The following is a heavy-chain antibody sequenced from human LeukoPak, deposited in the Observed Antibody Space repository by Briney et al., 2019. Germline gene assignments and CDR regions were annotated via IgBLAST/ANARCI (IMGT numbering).Heavy chain of an antibody. CDR2: INPNSGDT. J-gene: IGHJ4*02. Sequence: GASVTVSCKVSGYTLTELSMHWVRQAPGQGLEWMGWINPNSGDTNYAQKFQGRVTMTRDTSISTAYMELSRLRCDDTAVYYCAREKGWETYYFYYWGQGTLVTVSS. V-gene: IGHV1-2*02. CDR1: GYTLTELS. CDR3: AREKGWETYYFYY. D-gene: IGHD6-19*01.